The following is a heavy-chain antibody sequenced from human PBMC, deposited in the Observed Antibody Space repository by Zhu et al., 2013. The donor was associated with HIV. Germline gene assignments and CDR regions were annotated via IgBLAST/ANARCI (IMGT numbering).Heavy chain of an antibody. J-gene: IGHJ3*02. D-gene: IGHD3-16*02. CDR2: ISAYNGNT. Sequence: QVQLVQSGAEVKKPGASVKVSCKASGYTFTSYGISWVRQAPGQGLEWMGWISAYNGNTNYAQKLQGRVTMTTDTSTSTAYMELRSLRSDDTAVYYCATTPVGELSLSSSEGDAFDIWGQGTMVTVSS. CDR3: ATTPVGELSLSSSEGDAFDI. V-gene: IGHV1-18*04. CDR1: GYTFTSYG.